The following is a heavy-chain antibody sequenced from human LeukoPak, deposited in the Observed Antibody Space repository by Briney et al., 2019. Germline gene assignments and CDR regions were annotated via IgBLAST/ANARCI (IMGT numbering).Heavy chain of an antibody. CDR3: ARDRGGEAATYYYYYMDV. CDR2: ISSSSSTI. J-gene: IGHJ6*03. V-gene: IGHV3-48*01. D-gene: IGHD2-15*01. Sequence: GGSLRLSCAASGFTFSSYSMNWVRQAPGKGLEWVSYISSSSSTIYYADSVKGRFTISRDNAKNSLYLQMNSLRAEDTAWYYWARDRGGEAATYYYYYMDVWGEGATVTASS. CDR1: GFTFSSYS.